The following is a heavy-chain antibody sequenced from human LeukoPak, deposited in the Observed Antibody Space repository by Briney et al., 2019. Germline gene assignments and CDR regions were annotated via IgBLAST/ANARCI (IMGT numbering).Heavy chain of an antibody. D-gene: IGHD2-15*01. J-gene: IGHJ5*02. Sequence: ASVKVSCKASGYTFTGYYMHWVRQAPGQGLEWMGWINPNSGGTNYAQKFQGRVTMTRDTSISTAYMELSRLRSDDTAVYYCARGATHLYCSGGSCYWFDPWGQGTLVTVSS. CDR3: ARGATHLYCSGGSCYWFDP. CDR2: INPNSGGT. V-gene: IGHV1-2*02. CDR1: GYTFTGYY.